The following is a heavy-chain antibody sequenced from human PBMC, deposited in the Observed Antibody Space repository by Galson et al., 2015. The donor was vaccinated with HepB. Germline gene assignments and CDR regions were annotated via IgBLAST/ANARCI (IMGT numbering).Heavy chain of an antibody. D-gene: IGHD3-10*01. CDR2: ISTVLGRA. V-gene: IGHV1-18*01. Sequence: SVKVSCKASGYTFTSSGISWVRQAPRQGLEWMGWISTVLGRATYALKLQDRVTITADTSTSTVYMELRSLRSDDTAVYYCARDQRAWFGEVYYFDYWGQGTLVTVSS. J-gene: IGHJ4*02. CDR1: GYTFTSSG. CDR3: ARDQRAWFGEVYYFDY.